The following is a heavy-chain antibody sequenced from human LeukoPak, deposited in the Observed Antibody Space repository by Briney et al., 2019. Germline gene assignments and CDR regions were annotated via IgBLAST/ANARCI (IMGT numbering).Heavy chain of an antibody. CDR1: GGSFSGYY. V-gene: IGHV4-34*01. D-gene: IGHD5-18*01. CDR2: INHSGST. CDR3: ARGYVDTAMATFLYYFDY. Sequence: SETLSLTCAVSGGSFSGYYWSWIRQPPGKGLEWIGEINHSGSTNYNPSLKSRVTISVDTSKNQFSLKLSSVTAADTAVYYCARGYVDTAMATFLYYFDYWGQGTLVTVSS. J-gene: IGHJ4*02.